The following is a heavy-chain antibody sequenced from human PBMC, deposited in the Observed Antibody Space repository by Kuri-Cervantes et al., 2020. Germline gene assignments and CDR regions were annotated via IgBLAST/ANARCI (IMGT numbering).Heavy chain of an antibody. D-gene: IGHD6-19*01. J-gene: IGHJ4*02. V-gene: IGHV3-30*18. Sequence: GGSLRLSCIASGSNFRSNGMHWVRQAPAKGLEWVAVISYDGSVKHYAESVKGRFIVSRDNSKNTLYLQMNSLTAEDTAVYYCAKADVGAVAGSDYWGQGTLVTVSS. CDR1: GSNFRSNG. CDR2: ISYDGSVK. CDR3: AKADVGAVAGSDY.